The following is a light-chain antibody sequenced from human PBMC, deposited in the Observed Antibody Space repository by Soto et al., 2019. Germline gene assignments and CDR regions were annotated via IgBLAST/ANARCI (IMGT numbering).Light chain of an antibody. CDR1: RSVSSN. V-gene: IGKV3-15*01. CDR3: QHYHSWPQA. CDR2: GAS. J-gene: IGKJ2*01. Sequence: EIVMTQFPATLSVSPGERATLSCRASRSVSSNLAWYQQKPGQPPRLLIYGASTRATGIPARFSGSGSGTDFTLTISSLQSEDFAVYYCQHYHSWPQAFGQGTKLEIK.